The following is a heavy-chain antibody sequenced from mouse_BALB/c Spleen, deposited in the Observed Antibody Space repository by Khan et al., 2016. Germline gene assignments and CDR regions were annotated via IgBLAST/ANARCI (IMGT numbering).Heavy chain of an antibody. CDR1: GYTFTDYE. CDR2: IDPETGGT. J-gene: IGHJ2*01. V-gene: IGHV1-15*01. CDR3: TRRLLDY. Sequence: QVQLQQSGAELVRPGASVTLSCKASGYTFTDYEMHWVKQTPVHGLEWIGAIDPETGGTAYNQKFKGKATLTADKSSSTAYMELRSLTSEDSAVYYCTRRLLDYWGQGTTLTVSS.